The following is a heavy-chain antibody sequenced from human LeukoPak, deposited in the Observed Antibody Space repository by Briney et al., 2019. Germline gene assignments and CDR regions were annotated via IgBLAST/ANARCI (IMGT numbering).Heavy chain of an antibody. CDR1: VVSFTGYY. J-gene: IGHJ3*02. V-gene: IGHV4-34*01. Sequence: PSQTLCLTCAVYVVSFTGYYWSWIRQPPGNELESIGEINHSGSTNYNPSLKSRVTISVDTSKNQFSLKLSSVTAADTAVYYCAGALIVVVPAADDAFDIWGQGTMVTVSS. D-gene: IGHD2-2*01. CDR2: INHSGST. CDR3: AGALIVVVPAADDAFDI.